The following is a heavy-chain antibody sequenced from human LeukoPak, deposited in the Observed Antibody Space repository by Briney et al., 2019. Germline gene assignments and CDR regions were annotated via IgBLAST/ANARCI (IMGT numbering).Heavy chain of an antibody. CDR3: ARDPLRGAGY. CDR1: EFTFSSYS. J-gene: IGHJ4*02. D-gene: IGHD3-10*01. V-gene: IGHV3-21*01. CDR2: ISSSSSYI. Sequence: PGGSLRLSCAASEFTFSSYSMNWVRQVPGKGLEWVSSISSSSSYIYYADSVKGRFTISRDNAKNSLYLQMNSLRAEDTAAYYCARDPLRGAGYWGQGTLVTVSS.